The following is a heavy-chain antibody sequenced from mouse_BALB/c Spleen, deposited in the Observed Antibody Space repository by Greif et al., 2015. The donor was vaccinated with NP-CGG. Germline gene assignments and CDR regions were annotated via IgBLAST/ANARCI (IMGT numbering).Heavy chain of an antibody. J-gene: IGHJ4*01. CDR3: ARIGGSYAMDY. V-gene: IGHV1-7*01. CDR2: INPSTGYT. Sequence: VQLQQSGAELAKPGASVKMSCKASGYTFTSYWMHWVKQRPGQGLEWIGYINPSTGYTEYNQKFKDKATLTADKSSSTAYMQLSSLTSEDSAVCYCARIGGSYAMDYWGQGTSVTVSS. CDR1: GYTFTSYW. D-gene: IGHD2-14*01.